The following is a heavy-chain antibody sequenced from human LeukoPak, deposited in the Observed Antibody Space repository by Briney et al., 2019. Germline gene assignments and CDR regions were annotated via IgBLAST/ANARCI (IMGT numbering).Heavy chain of an antibody. CDR1: DDSIRRSTHY. CDR3: ARQEGGIVGPY. J-gene: IGHJ4*02. D-gene: IGHD1-26*01. CDR2: IYTGGST. Sequence: SETLSLTCTVSDDSIRRSTHYGGWIRQSPEKGLEWIGRIYTGGSTNYNPSLKSRVTMSVDTSKNQFSLKLSSVTAADTAVYYCARQEGGIVGPYWGQGTPVTVSS. V-gene: IGHV4-61*05.